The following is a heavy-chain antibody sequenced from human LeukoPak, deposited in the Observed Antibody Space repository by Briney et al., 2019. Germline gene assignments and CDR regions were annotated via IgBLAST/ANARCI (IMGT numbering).Heavy chain of an antibody. CDR1: GGPLSSSSYY. D-gene: IGHD3-22*01. J-gene: IGHJ4*02. CDR2: IYYSGST. Sequence: SETLSLTCTVSGGPLSSSSYYWGWIRQPPGKGLEWIGCIYYSGSTYYNPSLKSRVTISVDTSKNQFSLKLGSVTAADTAVYYCARFWFFYYDSSGCIDYWGQGTLVTVSS. CDR3: ARFWFFYYDSSGCIDY. V-gene: IGHV4-39*01.